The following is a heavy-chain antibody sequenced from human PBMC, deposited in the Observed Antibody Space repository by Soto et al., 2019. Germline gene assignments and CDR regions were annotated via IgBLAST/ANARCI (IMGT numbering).Heavy chain of an antibody. CDR1: GFTFSSYA. CDR2: ISYDGSNK. D-gene: IGHD2-15*01. CDR3: ARAAAQDEDYYYGMDV. V-gene: IGHV3-30-3*01. J-gene: IGHJ6*02. Sequence: SLRLSCAASGFTFSSYAMHWVRQAPGKGLEWVAVISYDGSNKYYADSVKGRFTISRDNSKNTLYLQMNSLRAEDTAVYYCARAAAQDEDYYYGMDVWGQGTTVTVSS.